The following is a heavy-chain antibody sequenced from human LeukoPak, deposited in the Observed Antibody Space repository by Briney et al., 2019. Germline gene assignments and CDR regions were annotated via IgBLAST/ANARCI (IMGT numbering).Heavy chain of an antibody. CDR3: AKRITVVARDAFDI. D-gene: IGHD6-19*01. J-gene: IGHJ3*02. V-gene: IGHV3-23*01. CDR1: GFTFSTYA. Sequence: GGSLRLSCAASGFTFSTYAMSWVRQAPGEGLEWALSISGSGGSTFYADSVKGRFTISRDNSKNTLYLQMNSLRAEDTAVYYCAKRITVVARDAFDIWGQGTMVTVSS. CDR2: ISGSGGST.